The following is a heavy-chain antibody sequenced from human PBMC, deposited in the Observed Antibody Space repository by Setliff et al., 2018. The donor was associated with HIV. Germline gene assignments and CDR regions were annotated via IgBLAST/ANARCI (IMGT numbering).Heavy chain of an antibody. J-gene: IGHJ5*02. CDR3: ARVSGSGNYAHCTS. D-gene: IGHD3-10*01. CDR1: GFTFSSYE. Sequence: GGSLRLSCAASGFTFSSYEMNWVRQAPGKGLEWVSYISSSGSTIYYADSVKGRFTISRDNAKNSLYLQMNSLRVEDTAVYYCARVSGSGNYAHCTSWGQGTLVTVSS. V-gene: IGHV3-48*03. CDR2: ISSSGSTI.